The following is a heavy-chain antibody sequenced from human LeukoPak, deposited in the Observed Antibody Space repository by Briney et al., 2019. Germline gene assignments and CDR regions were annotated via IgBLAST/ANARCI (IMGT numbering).Heavy chain of an antibody. Sequence: PGGSLRLSCAASGFTFSSYWMHWVRQAPGEGLLWVSRVTGDGRSTNYADSVKGRFTISRVNAKNTLYLQMNSLRAEDTAVYYCAREVIAAANYFDYWGQGTQVTVSS. CDR1: GFTFSSYW. CDR2: VTGDGRST. D-gene: IGHD6-13*01. V-gene: IGHV3-74*01. CDR3: AREVIAAANYFDY. J-gene: IGHJ4*02.